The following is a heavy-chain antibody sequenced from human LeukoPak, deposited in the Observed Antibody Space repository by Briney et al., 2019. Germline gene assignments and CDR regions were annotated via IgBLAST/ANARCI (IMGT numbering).Heavy chain of an antibody. D-gene: IGHD2-15*01. CDR3: TRGRIYFDF. V-gene: IGHV3-48*03. CDR2: ISSSSGSTI. CDR1: GFTFSTYE. J-gene: IGHJ4*02. Sequence: QPGGSLRLSCVASGFTFSTYEMKWVRQAPGKGLEWISHISSSSGSTISYADSVKGRFTISRGNAKNSLYLQMNSLRAEDTAVYFCTRGRIYFDFWGQGALVTVSS.